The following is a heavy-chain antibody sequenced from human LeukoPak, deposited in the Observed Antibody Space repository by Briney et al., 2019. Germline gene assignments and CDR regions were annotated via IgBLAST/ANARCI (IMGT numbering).Heavy chain of an antibody. J-gene: IGHJ4*02. CDR2: INTNTGNP. V-gene: IGHV7-4-1*02. D-gene: IGHD1-7*01. CDR1: GYTFSTYA. Sequence: ASVKVSCKASGYTFSTYAINWVRQAPGQGLEWMGWINTNTGNPTYAQGFTGRFVFSLDTSVSTADLQISSLKAEDTAVYYCAXDRSGGGTTGPFDYWGQGTLVTVSS. CDR3: AXDRSGGGTTGPFDY.